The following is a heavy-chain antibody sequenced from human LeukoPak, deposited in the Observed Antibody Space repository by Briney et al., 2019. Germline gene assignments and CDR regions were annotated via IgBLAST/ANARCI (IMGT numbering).Heavy chain of an antibody. D-gene: IGHD3-16*01. CDR2: INHSGST. V-gene: IGHV4-34*01. Sequence: SETLSLTCAVYGGSFSGYYWSWIRQPPGKGLEWIGEINHSGSTNYNPSLKSRVTISVDTSKNQFSLKLSSVTAADTAVYYCARGGGLEFDYWGQGTLVTVSP. CDR1: GGSFSGYY. J-gene: IGHJ4*02. CDR3: ARGGGLEFDY.